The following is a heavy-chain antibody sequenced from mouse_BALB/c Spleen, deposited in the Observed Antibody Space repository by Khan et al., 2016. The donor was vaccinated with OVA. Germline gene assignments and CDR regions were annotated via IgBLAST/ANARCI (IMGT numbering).Heavy chain of an antibody. Sequence: EVQLQESGPGLVKPSQSLSLTCSVTGYSITSGYFWNWIRQFPGNSLEWMGYIRYDGNSVYNPSLKNRIAITRDTSKNHFFLKLNSVTPEDTATXYCARGCSSGPAWFAYWGQGTLVTVSA. CDR2: IRYDGNS. V-gene: IGHV3-6*02. CDR1: GYSITSGYF. J-gene: IGHJ3*01. D-gene: IGHD3-1*01. CDR3: ARGCSSGPAWFAY.